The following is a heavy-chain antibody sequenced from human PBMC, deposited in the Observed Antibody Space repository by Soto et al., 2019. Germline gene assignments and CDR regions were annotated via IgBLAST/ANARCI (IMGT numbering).Heavy chain of an antibody. CDR3: ARHCNNSDYRHLYYFDY. CDR2: VYFTGTT. J-gene: IGHJ4*02. CDR1: GGSVSNGMYY. V-gene: IGHV4-61*01. D-gene: IGHD2-8*01. Sequence: SETLSLTCTVSGGSVSNGMYYWSWIRQPPGKGLEWIGNVYFTGTTIYNPSLKSRVTMSVDTYKDQFFLKLTSVTAADTAVYYCARHCNNSDYRHLYYFDYWGLGTLVTVSS.